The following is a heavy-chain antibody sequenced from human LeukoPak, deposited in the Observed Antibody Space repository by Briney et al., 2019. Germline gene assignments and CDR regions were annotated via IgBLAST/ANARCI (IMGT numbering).Heavy chain of an antibody. D-gene: IGHD3-22*01. CDR2: IIGSGGRT. CDR1: GFTFSSYA. J-gene: IGHJ4*02. V-gene: IGHV3-23*01. Sequence: GGSLRLSCAASGFTFSSYAMSWVRQPPGKGLEWVSTIIGSGGRTYYADFVKGRFTISRDNSKNTLYLQMNSLRAEDTAVYYSAKTNLYYDSSGYYSNYFDYWGQGTLVTVSS. CDR3: AKTNLYYDSSGYYSNYFDY.